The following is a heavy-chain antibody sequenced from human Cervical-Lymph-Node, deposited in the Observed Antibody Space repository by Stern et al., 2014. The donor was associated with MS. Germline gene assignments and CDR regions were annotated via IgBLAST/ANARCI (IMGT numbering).Heavy chain of an antibody. V-gene: IGHV4-59*01. CDR2: IHSSGST. CDR3: ARGAKTATPWDF. J-gene: IGHJ4*02. CDR1: GDSIRSYY. Sequence: QVQLQESGPGLVKPSETLSLTCTVSGDSIRSYYWSWIRQPPGKGLEWIGYIHSSGSTNYKSSLKSRVTISVDTSKNQFSLYLNSVTAADTAVYYCARGAKTATPWDFWGQGTLVTVSS.